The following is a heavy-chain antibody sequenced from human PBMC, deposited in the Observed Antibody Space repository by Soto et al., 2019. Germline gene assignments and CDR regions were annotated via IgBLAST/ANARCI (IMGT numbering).Heavy chain of an antibody. CDR2: IRSKANSYAT. V-gene: IGHV3-73*01. Sequence: TGGSLRLSCAASGFTFSGSAMHWVRQASGKGLEWVGRIRSKANSYATAYAASVKGRFTISRDDSKNTAYLQMNSLKTEDTAVYYCTRLQGPELVREWLSLPWGQGTLVTVSS. D-gene: IGHD3-3*01. CDR1: GFTFSGSA. J-gene: IGHJ5*02. CDR3: TRLQGPELVREWLSLP.